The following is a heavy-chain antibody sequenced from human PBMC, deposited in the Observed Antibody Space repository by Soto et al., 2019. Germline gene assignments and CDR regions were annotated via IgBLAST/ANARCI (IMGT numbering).Heavy chain of an antibody. Sequence: GGSLRLSCAASGFTFSSYDMHWVRQATGKGLEWVSAIGTAGDTYYPGSVKGRFTISRENAKNSLYLQMNSLRAGDTAVYYCARSSDKRLQDLSYYYGMDVWGQGTTVTVSS. J-gene: IGHJ6*02. CDR3: ARSSDKRLQDLSYYYGMDV. D-gene: IGHD4-4*01. CDR2: IGTAGDT. CDR1: GFTFSSYD. V-gene: IGHV3-13*01.